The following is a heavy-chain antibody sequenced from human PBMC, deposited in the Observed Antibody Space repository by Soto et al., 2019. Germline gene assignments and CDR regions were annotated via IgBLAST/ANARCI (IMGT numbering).Heavy chain of an antibody. V-gene: IGHV6-1*01. Sequence: SQTLSLTCAISGDSVSSNSATWGWIRQSPSRCLEWLGRTYYRSRWFNDYAGSVKGRITINPDTSNNQFSLQLTSLRPADTAVYYCERLRGDSWFDFWGQGTRVTVSS. J-gene: IGHJ5*01. CDR2: TYYRSRWFN. CDR1: GDSVSSNSAT. CDR3: ERLRGDSWFDF.